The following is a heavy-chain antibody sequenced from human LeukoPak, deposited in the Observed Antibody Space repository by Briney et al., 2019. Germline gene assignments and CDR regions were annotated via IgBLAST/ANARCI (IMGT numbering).Heavy chain of an antibody. CDR1: GFTFSDYT. D-gene: IGHD5-24*01. J-gene: IGHJ4*02. CDR3: AKDSPSRTATTEVPVDY. Sequence: GGSLRLSCAASGFTFSDYTMNWVRQAPGKGLEWVSSFSSSSSYIYFANSVRGRFTIYRDNAKNSLYLQMNSLRAEDTAVYYCAKDSPSRTATTEVPVDYWGQGTLVTVSS. CDR2: FSSSSSYI. V-gene: IGHV3-21*01.